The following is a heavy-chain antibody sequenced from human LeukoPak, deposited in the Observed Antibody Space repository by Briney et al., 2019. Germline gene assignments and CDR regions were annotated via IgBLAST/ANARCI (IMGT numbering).Heavy chain of an antibody. CDR2: INPKSGGT. D-gene: IGHD3-16*01. CDR3: ASDLTVEGESLEGCAKFTIMG. Sequence: ASVKVSCKASGYSFTGYYLHWLRQAPGEGLEWMGWINPKSGGTNYAKKFEGRVTMTRDTSINTAYMELSRLRSDDTAVYHCASDLTVEGESLEGCAKFTIMGRGKGTPVTVSS. J-gene: IGHJ4*01. V-gene: IGHV1-2*02. CDR1: GYSFTGYY.